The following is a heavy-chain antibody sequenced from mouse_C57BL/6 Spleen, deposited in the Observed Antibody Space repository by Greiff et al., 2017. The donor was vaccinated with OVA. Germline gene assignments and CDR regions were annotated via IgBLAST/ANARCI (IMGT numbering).Heavy chain of an antibody. V-gene: IGHV1-81*01. Sequence: VKLVESGAELARPGASVKLSCKASGYTFTSYGISWVKQRTGQGLEWIGEIYPRSGNTYYNEKFKGKATLTADKSSSTAYMELRSLTSEDSAVYFCARTTTGGYFDVWGTGTTVTVSS. CDR3: ARTTTGGYFDV. J-gene: IGHJ1*03. CDR1: GYTFTSYG. CDR2: IYPRSGNT. D-gene: IGHD1-1*01.